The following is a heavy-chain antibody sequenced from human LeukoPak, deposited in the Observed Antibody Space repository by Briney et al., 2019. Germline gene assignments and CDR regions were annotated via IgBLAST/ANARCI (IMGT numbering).Heavy chain of an antibody. V-gene: IGHV3-23*01. J-gene: IGHJ4*02. CDR2: ISGSGGST. Sequence: AGRSLRLSCTASGFTFGDYAMSWVRQAPGKGLGWVSAISGSGGSTYYADSVKGRFTISRDNSKNTLYLQMNSLRAEDTAVYYCALTTVTTYSFDYWGQGTLVTVSS. CDR3: ALTTVTTYSFDY. CDR1: GFTFGDYA. D-gene: IGHD4-17*01.